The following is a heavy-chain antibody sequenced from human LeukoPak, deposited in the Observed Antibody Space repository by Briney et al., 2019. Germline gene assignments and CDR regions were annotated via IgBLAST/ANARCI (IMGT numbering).Heavy chain of an antibody. CDR2: MNPNSGNT. V-gene: IGHV1-8*01. CDR3: ARGPESGTTSYYFDY. CDR1: GYSFTSYD. J-gene: IGHJ4*02. D-gene: IGHD1-7*01. Sequence: ASVKVSCKASGYSFTSYDINWVRQATGQGLEWMGWMNPNSGNTGYAQKFQGRVTMTRNTSISTAYMELGSLKSEDTAVYYCARGPESGTTSYYFDYWGQGTLVTVSS.